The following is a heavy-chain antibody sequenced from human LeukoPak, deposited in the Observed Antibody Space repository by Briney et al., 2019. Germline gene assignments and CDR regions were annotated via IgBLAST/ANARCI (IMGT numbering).Heavy chain of an antibody. CDR1: GFTFSNYW. J-gene: IGHJ4*02. CDR3: ARDARTYGSGSYYSDY. D-gene: IGHD3-10*01. Sequence: GGSLRLSCEGSGFTFSNYWMSWVRQAPGKGLEWVANIQQHGSETYYGDSVKGRFAISRDNAKNSLYLQMNSLRAEDTAVYYCARDARTYGSGSYYSDYWGQGTLVTVSS. V-gene: IGHV3-7*01. CDR2: IQQHGSET.